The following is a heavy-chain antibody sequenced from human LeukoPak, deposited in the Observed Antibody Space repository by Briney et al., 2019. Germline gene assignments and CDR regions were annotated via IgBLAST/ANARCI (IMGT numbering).Heavy chain of an antibody. CDR2: ISSSSSYI. J-gene: IGHJ3*02. D-gene: IGHD3-9*01. CDR3: ARDTYDILTGYYKWAFDI. V-gene: IGHV3-21*06. Sequence: KPGGFLRLSCAASGFTFSSYTMNWVRQAPGKGLEWVSSISSSSSYIYYADSVKGRFTISRDNAKNSLYLQMNSLRAEDTAVYYCARDTYDILTGYYKWAFDIWGQGTMVTVSS. CDR1: GFTFSSYT.